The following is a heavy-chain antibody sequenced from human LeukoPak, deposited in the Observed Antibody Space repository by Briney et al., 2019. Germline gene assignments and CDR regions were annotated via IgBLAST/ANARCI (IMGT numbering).Heavy chain of an antibody. J-gene: IGHJ4*02. D-gene: IGHD3-16*01. CDR3: ARDSGLGEYPFAD. Sequence: GGALRLSCADSGFTFSSYSMKWVRQAPGKGLEWVSSITDGSRYRYYADSVKGRFTISRDSARYSLYLQMNSLRAEDTAVYYCARDSGLGEYPFADWGQGTLDTVPS. CDR1: GFTFSSYS. CDR2: ITDGSRYR. V-gene: IGHV3-21*01.